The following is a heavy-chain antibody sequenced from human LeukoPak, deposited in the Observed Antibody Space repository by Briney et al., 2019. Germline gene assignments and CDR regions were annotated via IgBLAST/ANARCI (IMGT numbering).Heavy chain of an antibody. CDR2: TYYKSKWSN. CDR1: GDSVSSNSAV. Sequence: SQTLSLTCALSGDSVSSNSAVWNWIRQFPSRGLEWLERTYYKSKWSNNYAVSVKSRITINPDTSENQFSLQLNSVTPEDTAVYYCARGDQAFDYWGQGTPVTVPS. D-gene: IGHD2-2*01. CDR3: ARGDQAFDY. V-gene: IGHV6-1*01. J-gene: IGHJ4*02.